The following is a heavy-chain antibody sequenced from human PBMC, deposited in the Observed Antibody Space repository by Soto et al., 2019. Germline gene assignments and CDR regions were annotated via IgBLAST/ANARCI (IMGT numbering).Heavy chain of an antibody. CDR3: AKYRRTDAEGYRLDF. D-gene: IGHD5-12*01. J-gene: IGHJ4*02. CDR1: GASINNYY. V-gene: IGHV4-59*01. CDR2: VYYTGSTIT. Sequence: SETLSLTCSVSGASINNYYWSWIRQPPVKGLEWIGFVYYTGSTITKYNPSLQSRVAMSVDSSKNQFSLKVTSMTAADTAIYYCAKYRRTDAEGYRLDFWGPGTLLTVSS.